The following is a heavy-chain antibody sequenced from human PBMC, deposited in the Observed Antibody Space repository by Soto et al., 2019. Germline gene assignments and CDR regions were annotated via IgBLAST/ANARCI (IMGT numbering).Heavy chain of an antibody. Sequence: VGSLRLSCEVSGFALSMYSMTWVRQAPGKGLEWVAKIPQEGSDGHYVDSVKGRFTISRDNAKNSVYLQMNRLRAEDTAVYYCARAQLILPAHDFFYGSDVWGKGAKVTVSS. J-gene: IGHJ6*04. V-gene: IGHV3-7*03. CDR1: GFALSMYS. CDR2: IPQEGSDG. CDR3: ARAQLILPAHDFFYGSDV. D-gene: IGHD2-21*02.